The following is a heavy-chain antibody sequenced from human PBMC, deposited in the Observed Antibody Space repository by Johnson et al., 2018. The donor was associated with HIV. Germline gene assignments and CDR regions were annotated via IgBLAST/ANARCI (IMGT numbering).Heavy chain of an antibody. CDR2: ISYDGSNK. V-gene: IGHV3-30-3*01. D-gene: IGHD3-3*01. CDR3: ARVSDFGVVILGAFDI. CDR1: GFTLSSYA. Sequence: QVQLVESGGGVVQPGRSLRLSCAASGFTLSSYAMHWVRQAPGKGLEWVALISYDGSNKYYTDSVKGRFTISRDNSKNTLHLQMNSPRAEDTAIYHCARVSDFGVVILGAFDIWGQGTMVTVSS. J-gene: IGHJ3*02.